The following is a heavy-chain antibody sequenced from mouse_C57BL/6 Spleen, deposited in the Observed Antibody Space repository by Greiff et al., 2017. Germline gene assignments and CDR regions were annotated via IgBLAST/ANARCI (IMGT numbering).Heavy chain of an antibody. J-gene: IGHJ4*01. CDR2: IDPENGDT. CDR3: TKGLYGNYYAMDY. Sequence: EVKLQESGAELVRPGASVKLSCTASGFNIKDDYMHWVKQRPEQGLEWIGWIDPENGDTEYASKSQGKATITADTSSNTAYLQLSSLTSEDTAVYYCTKGLYGNYYAMDYWGQGTSVTVSS. CDR1: GFNIKDDY. D-gene: IGHD2-1*01. V-gene: IGHV14-4*01.